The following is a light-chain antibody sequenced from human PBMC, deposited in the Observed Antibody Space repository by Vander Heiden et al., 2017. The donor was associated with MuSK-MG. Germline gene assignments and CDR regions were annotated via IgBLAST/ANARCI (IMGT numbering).Light chain of an antibody. CDR3: QQCATTRRT. J-gene: IGKJ1*01. CDR2: AVS. CDR1: QGIRGY. Sequence: DIQMTQSPSSLSASVGDRVNITCRASQGIRGYLNWYQQRPGVAPKLLIYAVSSFQSGVPSRFRASGSGADFTLTMRILHPEDFATYYCQQCATTRRTFGQGTRVEMK. V-gene: IGKV1-39*01.